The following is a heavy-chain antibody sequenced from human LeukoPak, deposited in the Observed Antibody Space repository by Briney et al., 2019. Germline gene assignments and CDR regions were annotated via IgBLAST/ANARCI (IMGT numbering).Heavy chain of an antibody. D-gene: IGHD3-10*01. CDR3: ARRTWFGRRDIDY. CDR2: ISYSGTT. CDR1: GGSISSRPYY. J-gene: IGHJ4*02. V-gene: IGHV4-39*07. Sequence: PSETLSLTCTVSGGSISSRPYYWGWVRQPPGEGLEWIGTISYSGTTYYNPSLKSRVTISLDTSKNQFSLKLSSVIAADTAVYYCARRTWFGRRDIDYWGQGTLVTVSS.